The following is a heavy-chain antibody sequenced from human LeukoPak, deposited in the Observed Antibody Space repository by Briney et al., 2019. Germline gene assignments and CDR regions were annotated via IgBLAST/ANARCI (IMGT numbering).Heavy chain of an antibody. D-gene: IGHD6-19*01. V-gene: IGHV3-30*02. CDR3: AKDLIAVAGSLFDY. J-gene: IGHJ4*02. CDR2: IRYDGSNK. CDR1: GFTFNTYG. Sequence: GGSLRLSCAASGFTFNTYGMHWVRQAPGKGLEWVAFIRYDGSNKYYADSVKGRFTISRDNSKNTLYLQMNSLRAEDTAVYYCAKDLIAVAGSLFDYWGQGTLVTVSS.